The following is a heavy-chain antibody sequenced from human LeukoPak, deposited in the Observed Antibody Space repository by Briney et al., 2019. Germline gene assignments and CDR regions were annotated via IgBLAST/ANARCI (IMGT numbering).Heavy chain of an antibody. D-gene: IGHD6-19*01. Sequence: PSETLSLTCSVSGDSISLSFYYWGWIRQPPGKALEWIGSVYYSGTTSYNPSLKSRVTISVDMSKNHFSLRLRSVTAADTAMYYCARGTLYRGWSYYLDFRGQGSQVTVSS. CDR1: GDSISLSFYY. CDR2: VYYSGTT. CDR3: ARGTLYRGWSYYLDF. V-gene: IGHV4-39*07. J-gene: IGHJ4*02.